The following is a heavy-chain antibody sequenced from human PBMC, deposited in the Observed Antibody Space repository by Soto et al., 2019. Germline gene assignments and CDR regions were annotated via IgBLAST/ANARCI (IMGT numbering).Heavy chain of an antibody. Sequence: QLQLQESGSRLVKSSQTLSLTCTVSGDSMTSGDYSWSWIRQPPGKGLEWLGYIYRTGNTHYSPSLKSRVSISQDRSNNQFSLEFTSVTAAATAVYYCARGDYQYSIDYWGQGTLVTVSS. V-gene: IGHV4-30-2*01. CDR1: GDSMTSGDYS. CDR3: ARGDYQYSIDY. D-gene: IGHD2-2*01. CDR2: IYRTGNT. J-gene: IGHJ4*02.